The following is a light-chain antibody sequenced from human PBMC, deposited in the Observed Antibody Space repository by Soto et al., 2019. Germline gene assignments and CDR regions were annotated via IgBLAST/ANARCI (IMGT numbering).Light chain of an antibody. V-gene: IGLV2-14*01. CDR1: SSDVGGYNY. CDR3: SSYTTSGRLV. Sequence: SALTQPASVSGSPGQSITISCTGTSSDVGGYNYVSWYQQHPGKAPKLMIYDVSNRPSGVSNRFSGSKSDNTASLTISGLQAEHEAHSYCSSYTTSGRLVFGGETKVTVL. CDR2: DVS. J-gene: IGLJ2*01.